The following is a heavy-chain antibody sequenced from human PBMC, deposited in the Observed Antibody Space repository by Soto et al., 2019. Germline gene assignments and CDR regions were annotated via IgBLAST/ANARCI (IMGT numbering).Heavy chain of an antibody. CDR3: SGCSGGACHQNYGMDV. CDR2: ISPSTSHI. V-gene: IGHV3-21*01. D-gene: IGHD2-15*01. Sequence: EVHLVESGGGLVKPGGSLRLSCAVSGFTFSSCTMNWVRQAPGKGLEWVSSISPSTSHIYYAYSVKGRFTISRDNDKNSLFLQMNSLRAEDTAVYYCSGCSGGACHQNYGMDVWGQGTTVTVSS. CDR1: GFTFSSCT. J-gene: IGHJ6*02.